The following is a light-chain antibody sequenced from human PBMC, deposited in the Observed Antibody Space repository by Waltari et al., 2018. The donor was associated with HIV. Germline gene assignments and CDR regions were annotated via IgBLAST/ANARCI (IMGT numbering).Light chain of an antibody. CDR3: HQYHRSRT. CDR1: QSIRNS. V-gene: IGKV1-5*03. Sequence: DIQMTQSPSTLSSSLGDRVTITCRARQSIRNSLAWYQQKPGKAPKLLIYKASTLESGVPSRFSGSGSGTEFTLTISSLQSDDFATYYCHQYHRSRTFGQGTKV. CDR2: KAS. J-gene: IGKJ1*01.